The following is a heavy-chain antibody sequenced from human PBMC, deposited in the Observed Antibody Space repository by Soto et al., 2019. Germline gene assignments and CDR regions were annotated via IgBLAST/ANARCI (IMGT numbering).Heavy chain of an antibody. CDR2: TYYRSQWHN. D-gene: IGHD3-10*01. CDR1: GDIVFSNTAT. Sequence: SQTLSLTCAISGDIVFSNTATWNWIRQSPSRGLEWLGRTYYRSQWHNDYAESVKGRITINPDTSKNQFSLQLNSVTPEDTAVYYCARERGFLSEALDIWGRGTMVTVSS. CDR3: ARERGFLSEALDI. J-gene: IGHJ3*02. V-gene: IGHV6-1*01.